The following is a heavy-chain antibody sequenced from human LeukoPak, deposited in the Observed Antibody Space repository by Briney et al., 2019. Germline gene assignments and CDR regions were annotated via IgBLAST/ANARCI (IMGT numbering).Heavy chain of an antibody. J-gene: IGHJ6*02. V-gene: IGHV4-61*08. CDR2: IYHSGST. CDR3: ARHLDYYYYYGMDV. Sequence: SETLSLTCTVSGGAIVSGDYSWSWIRQPPGKGLEWIGYIYHSGSTNYSPSLKSRVTISVDTSKNQSSLKLISVTAADTAVYFCARHLDYYYYYGMDVWGQGTTVTVSS. CDR1: GGAIVSGDYS.